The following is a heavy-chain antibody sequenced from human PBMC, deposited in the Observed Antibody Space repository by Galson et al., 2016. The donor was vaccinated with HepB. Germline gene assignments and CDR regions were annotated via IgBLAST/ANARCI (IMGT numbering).Heavy chain of an antibody. V-gene: IGHV3-21*01. CDR2: ISTSSNYI. D-gene: IGHD3-3*01. CDR3: ARGVGDFWSGYNSPPAR. Sequence: SLRLSCAASGFIFRSYSMNWVRQVPGKGLEWVSSISTSSNYIYYADSVKGRFTISRDNAKNSLYLQMNSLRADDTALYYCARGVGDFWSGYNSPPARWGQGTLVTVSS. CDR1: GFIFRSYS. J-gene: IGHJ4*02.